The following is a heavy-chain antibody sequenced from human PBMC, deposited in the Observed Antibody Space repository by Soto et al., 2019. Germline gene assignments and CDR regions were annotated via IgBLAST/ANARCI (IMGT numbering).Heavy chain of an antibody. CDR1: GFTFSSYA. V-gene: IGHV3-23*01. J-gene: IGHJ6*02. Sequence: EVQLLESGGGLVQPGGSLRLSCAASGFTFSSYAMTWVRQAPGKGLEWVSALSGSGVSTYYAASVKGRFTISRDNSKKTMYLTMKDLRAEDTAVYYCAKGGGSHDYYDTSGYYLYYYYAMDVWGQGTTVTVSS. D-gene: IGHD3-22*01. CDR2: LSGSGVST. CDR3: AKGGGSHDYYDTSGYYLYYYYAMDV.